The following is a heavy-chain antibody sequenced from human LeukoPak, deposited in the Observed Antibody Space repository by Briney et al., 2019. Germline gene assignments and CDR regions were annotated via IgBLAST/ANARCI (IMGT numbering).Heavy chain of an antibody. Sequence: PSQTLSLTCAVSGGSISSGGYSWSWIRQPPGKGLEWIGYIYHCGSTYYNPSLKSRVTISVDRSKNQFSLKLSSVTAADTAVYYCASYCSGGSCYPNDAFDIWGQGTMVTVSS. CDR2: IYHCGST. V-gene: IGHV4-30-2*01. D-gene: IGHD2-15*01. J-gene: IGHJ3*02. CDR3: ASYCSGGSCYPNDAFDI. CDR1: GGSISSGGYS.